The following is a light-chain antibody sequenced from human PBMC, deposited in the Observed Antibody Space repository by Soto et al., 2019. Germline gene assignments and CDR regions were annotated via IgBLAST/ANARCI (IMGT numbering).Light chain of an antibody. V-gene: IGKV3-11*01. CDR3: QQRTKWRT. J-gene: IGKJ1*01. Sequence: EIVLTQSPSTLSLSPGERATLSCRASQSVSSSLAWYQQKPGQAPRLLIYDASNRATGIPARLSGSGSGTDFTLTISSLEPEDFAVYYCQQRTKWRTFGQGTKVDIK. CDR1: QSVSSS. CDR2: DAS.